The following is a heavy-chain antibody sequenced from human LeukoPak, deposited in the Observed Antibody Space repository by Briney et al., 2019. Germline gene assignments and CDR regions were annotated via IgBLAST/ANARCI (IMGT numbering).Heavy chain of an antibody. CDR2: ISGSGGST. V-gene: IGHV3-23*01. CDR1: GFTFSSYA. CDR3: AKGDLGYGYFDY. Sequence: GSLSLSCAASGFTFSSYAMSWVRQAPGKGLEWVSAISGSGGSTYYADSVKGRFTISRDNSKNTLYLQMNSLRAEDTAVYYCAKGDLGYGYFDYWGQGTLVTVSS. J-gene: IGHJ4*02. D-gene: IGHD5-18*01.